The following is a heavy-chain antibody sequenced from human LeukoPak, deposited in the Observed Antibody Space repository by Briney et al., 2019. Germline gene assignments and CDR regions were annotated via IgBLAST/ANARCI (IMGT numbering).Heavy chain of an antibody. V-gene: IGHV4-39*07. CDR1: GGSISSSSYY. Sequence: SGTLSLTCTVSGGSISSSSYYWGWIRQPPGKGLEWIGSIYYSGSTYYNPSLKSRVTISVDTSKNQFSLKLSSVTAADTAVYYCARASQTYYDILTGLLYGNYFDYWGQGTLVTVSS. D-gene: IGHD3-9*01. CDR2: IYYSGST. CDR3: ARASQTYYDILTGLLYGNYFDY. J-gene: IGHJ4*02.